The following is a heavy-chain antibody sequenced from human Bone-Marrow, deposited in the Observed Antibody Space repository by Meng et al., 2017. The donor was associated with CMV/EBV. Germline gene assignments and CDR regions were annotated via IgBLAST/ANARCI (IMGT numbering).Heavy chain of an antibody. V-gene: IGHV1-2*02. J-gene: IGHJ5*02. D-gene: IGHD6-6*01. Sequence: ASVKVSCKASGYTFTGYYMHWVRQAPGQGLEWMGWINPNSGGTNYAQKFQGRVTMTRDTSISTAYKELSRLRSEDPAVYYCARDRGRGYSSSSSPNWFDPWGQGTLVTVSS. CDR3: ARDRGRGYSSSSSPNWFDP. CDR1: GYTFTGYY. CDR2: INPNSGGT.